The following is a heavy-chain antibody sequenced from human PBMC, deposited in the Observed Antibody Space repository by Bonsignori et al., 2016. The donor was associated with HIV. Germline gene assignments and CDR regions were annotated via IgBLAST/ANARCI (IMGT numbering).Heavy chain of an antibody. Sequence: WIRQPPGKGLEWVSYISSSGSTIYYADSVKGRFTISRDNAKNSLYLQMNSLRAEDTAVYYCARDSQMDSYGFPDAFDIWGQGTMVTVSS. J-gene: IGHJ3*02. CDR2: ISSSGSTI. CDR3: ARDSQMDSYGFPDAFDI. D-gene: IGHD5-18*01. V-gene: IGHV3-48*03.